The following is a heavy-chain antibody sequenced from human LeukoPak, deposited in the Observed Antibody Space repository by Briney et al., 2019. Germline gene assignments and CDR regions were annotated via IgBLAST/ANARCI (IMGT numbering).Heavy chain of an antibody. CDR1: GFTFSSDA. D-gene: IGHD6-13*01. J-gene: IGHJ4*02. CDR3: ANRAIAAAGTFIDY. CDR2: ISGSGGNT. V-gene: IGHV3-23*01. Sequence: GGSLRLSCAASGFTFSSDAMSWVRQAPGKGLEWVSDISGSGGNTYYADSVKGRFTISRDNSKNTLYLQMNSLRAEDTAVYYCANRAIAAAGTFIDYWGQGTLVTVSS.